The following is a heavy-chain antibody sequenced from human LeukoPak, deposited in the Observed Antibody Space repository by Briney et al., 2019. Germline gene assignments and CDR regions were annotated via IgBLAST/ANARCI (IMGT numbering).Heavy chain of an antibody. D-gene: IGHD4-17*01. CDR3: ARETQPTVTTGGFYFDY. J-gene: IGHJ4*02. CDR1: GFTFNSYG. V-gene: IGHV3-30*02. Sequence: GGSLRLSCAASGFTFNSYGMHWVRQAPGKGLEWVTFILYDGSNQYYTDSVKGRFTISRDNTKNTLYLQMNSLRAEDTAVYYCARETQPTVTTGGFYFDYWGQGTLDTVSS. CDR2: ILYDGSNQ.